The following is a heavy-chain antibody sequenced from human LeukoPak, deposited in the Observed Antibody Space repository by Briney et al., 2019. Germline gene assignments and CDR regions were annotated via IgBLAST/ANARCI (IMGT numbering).Heavy chain of an antibody. CDR1: GFTFSSYS. Sequence: GGSLRLSCAASGFTFSSYSMNWVRQAPGKGWEWVSSISSSSSYIYYADSVKGRFTISRDNAKNSLYIQMNGLRAEDTAVYYCARDGLSGTTFAHLDYWGQGTLVTVSS. D-gene: IGHD1-14*01. CDR2: ISSSSSYI. CDR3: ARDGLSGTTFAHLDY. V-gene: IGHV3-21*01. J-gene: IGHJ4*02.